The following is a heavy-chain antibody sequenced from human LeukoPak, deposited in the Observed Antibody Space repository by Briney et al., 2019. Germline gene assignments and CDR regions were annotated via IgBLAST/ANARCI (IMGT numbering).Heavy chain of an antibody. Sequence: PGGSLRLSCAASGFTFSTNAMSWVRQAPGKGLERVSGITGSDIRTYNADSAEGRFTITRDNSKSALYLQMDNLRAEDTAVYYCAKECYDRSGYCFDYWGQGTLVTVSS. V-gene: IGHV3-23*01. CDR3: AKECYDRSGYCFDY. J-gene: IGHJ4*02. CDR2: ITGSDIRT. CDR1: GFTFSTNA. D-gene: IGHD3-22*01.